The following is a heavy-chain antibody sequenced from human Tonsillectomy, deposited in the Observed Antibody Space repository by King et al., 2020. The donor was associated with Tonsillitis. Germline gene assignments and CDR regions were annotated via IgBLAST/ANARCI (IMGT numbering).Heavy chain of an antibody. J-gene: IGHJ3*02. CDR3: VKDQPVYDYGGGRYRIAAFDI. D-gene: IGHD3-16*02. CDR2: ISSDGGST. CDR1: GFTFNSYA. V-gene: IGHV3-64D*06. Sequence: VQLVESGGGLVQPVGSLRLSCSASGFTFNSYAMHCVRQSPGKGLEYVSAISSDGGSTYYADSVKGRFTISRANSKNTLYLQMSSLRAEDTAVFYCVKDQPVYDYGGGRYRIAAFDIWGQGTMVTVSS.